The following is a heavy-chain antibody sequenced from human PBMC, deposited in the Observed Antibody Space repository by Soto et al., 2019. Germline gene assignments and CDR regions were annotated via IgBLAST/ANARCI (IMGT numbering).Heavy chain of an antibody. D-gene: IGHD3-3*01. CDR1: GFTFSSYA. CDR3: AIGSYDFWSGYYQANWFDP. CDR2: ISGSGGST. J-gene: IGHJ5*02. V-gene: IGHV3-23*01. Sequence: GGSLRLSCAASGFTFSSYAMSWVRQAPGKGLEWVSAISGSGGSTYYADSVKGRFTISRDNSKNTLYLQMNSLRAEDTAVYYCAIGSYDFWSGYYQANWFDPWGQGTLVTVSS.